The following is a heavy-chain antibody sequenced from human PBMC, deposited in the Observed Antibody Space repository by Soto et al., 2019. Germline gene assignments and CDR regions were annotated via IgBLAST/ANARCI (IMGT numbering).Heavy chain of an antibody. CDR3: ARSIDY. CDR2: IDLDGSRK. CDR1: GFTFTAYW. Sequence: DVQLVESGGALVQPGGSLTLSCAASGFTFTAYWMTWVRQAPGKGLEWVANIDLDGSRKYYVDSVKGRFTISRDNARNSLHLQMNSLRVEDTAVYYCARSIDYWGQGALVTVSS. V-gene: IGHV3-7*01. J-gene: IGHJ4*02.